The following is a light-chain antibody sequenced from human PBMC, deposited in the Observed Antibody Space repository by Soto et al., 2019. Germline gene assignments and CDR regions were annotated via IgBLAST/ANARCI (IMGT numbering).Light chain of an antibody. J-gene: IGKJ2*01. CDR3: QQYDKWPYT. V-gene: IGKV3-15*01. CDR2: GAF. CDR1: QIVGTN. Sequence: EIVLTQSPATLSVSPGERATLSCRTSQIVGTNLAWYQQKPGQAPRLLIYGAFIRAPGFPVRFRGTGSGSEFTLTISSLQSEDGALYYYQQYDKWPYTFGQGNNLEIK.